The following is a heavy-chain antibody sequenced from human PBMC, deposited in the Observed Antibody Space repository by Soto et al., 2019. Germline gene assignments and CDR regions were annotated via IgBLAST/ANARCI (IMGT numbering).Heavy chain of an antibody. CDR1: GGPIRDRSYY. D-gene: IGHD3-10*01. Sequence: SDTLSLTCTVSGGPIRDRSYYWGGIRQHPEKGLEGIGSIYDGGSTYYNPSLKRRVTISVGTSKSQVSLKVTSVTAADTAVYYCARLWSGERPQAYWGQGTLDTVSS. CDR2: IYDGGST. J-gene: IGHJ4*02. V-gene: IGHV4-39*01. CDR3: ARLWSGERPQAY.